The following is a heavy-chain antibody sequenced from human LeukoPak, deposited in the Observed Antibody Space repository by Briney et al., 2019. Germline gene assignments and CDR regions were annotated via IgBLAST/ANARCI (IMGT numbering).Heavy chain of an antibody. CDR3: AKWGDYDVLTGYYVADY. J-gene: IGHJ4*02. V-gene: IGHV3-30*18. Sequence: GGSLRLSCAASGFTFSSYGMHWVRQAPGKGLEWVAVISYDGSNKYYADSVKGRFTISRDNSKNTLYLQMNSLRAEDTAVYYCAKWGDYDVLTGYYVADYWGQGTLVTVSP. CDR2: ISYDGSNK. CDR1: GFTFSSYG. D-gene: IGHD3-9*01.